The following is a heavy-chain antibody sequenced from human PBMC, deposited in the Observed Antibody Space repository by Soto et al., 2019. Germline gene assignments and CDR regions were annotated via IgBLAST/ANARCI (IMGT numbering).Heavy chain of an antibody. Sequence: EVQLVESGGGLVQPGRSLRLSCAGSGFTFDDYAMHWVRQAPGKGLEWVSGISWNSGSIGYADSVKGRFTISRDNAKNSLYLQMNSLRAEDTALYYCAKDRYSSSLWGQGTLVTVSS. D-gene: IGHD6-13*01. CDR1: GFTFDDYA. V-gene: IGHV3-9*01. CDR2: ISWNSGSI. J-gene: IGHJ4*02. CDR3: AKDRYSSSL.